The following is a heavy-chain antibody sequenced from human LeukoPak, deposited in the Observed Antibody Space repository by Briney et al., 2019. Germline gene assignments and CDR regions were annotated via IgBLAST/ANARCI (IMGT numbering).Heavy chain of an antibody. D-gene: IGHD1-26*01. CDR3: AIGVGPTTAAFDF. CDR1: GGSFSGYY. J-gene: IGHJ3*01. V-gene: IGHV4-34*01. CDR2: INHSGST. Sequence: SETLSLTCAVYGGSFSGYYWSWIRQSPGKGLEWIGEINHSGSTNQNPSLKSRVTISIDTSNNQFSLKLSSVTAADTAVYYCAIGVGPTTAAFDFWGQGTMVTVSS.